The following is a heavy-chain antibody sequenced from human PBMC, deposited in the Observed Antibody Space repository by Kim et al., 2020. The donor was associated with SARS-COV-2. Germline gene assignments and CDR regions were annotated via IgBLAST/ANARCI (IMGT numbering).Heavy chain of an antibody. CDR2: IYYSGST. D-gene: IGHD3-3*01. CDR3: ARQRNTIFGVALGY. V-gene: IGHV4-39*01. Sequence: SETLSLTCTVSGGSISSSSYYWGWIRQPPGKGLEWIGSIYYSGSTYYNPSLKSRVTISVDTAKNQFSLKLSSVTAADTAVYYCARQRNTIFGVALGYWGQGTLVTVSS. J-gene: IGHJ4*02. CDR1: GGSISSSSYY.